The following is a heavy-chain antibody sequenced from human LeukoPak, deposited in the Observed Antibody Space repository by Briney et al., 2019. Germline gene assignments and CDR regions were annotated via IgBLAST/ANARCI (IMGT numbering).Heavy chain of an antibody. CDR2: IYTSGRT. CDR1: GASISSYY. Sequence: SETLSLTCTVSGASISSYYWSWIRQPARKGLERIGRIYTSGRTNYNPSLKSRVTISVDKSGNQFSLKLSSVTAADTAVYYCARGNYYDSRNAFDIWGQGTKVTVSS. D-gene: IGHD3-22*01. V-gene: IGHV4-4*07. CDR3: ARGNYYDSRNAFDI. J-gene: IGHJ3*02.